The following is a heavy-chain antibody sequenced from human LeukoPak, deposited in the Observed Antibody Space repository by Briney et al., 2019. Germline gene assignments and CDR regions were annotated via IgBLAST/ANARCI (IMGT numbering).Heavy chain of an antibody. V-gene: IGHV1-58*02. D-gene: IGHD3-10*01. CDR3: AAGDLVRGVPVDY. Sequence: GASVKVSCKASGFTFTSSAMQWVRQAHGQRLEWIGWIVVGSGNTNYAQKFQERVTITRDMSTSTAYMELSSLRSEDTAVYYCAAGDLVRGVPVDYWGQGTLVTVSS. CDR1: GFTFTSSA. CDR2: IVVGSGNT. J-gene: IGHJ4*02.